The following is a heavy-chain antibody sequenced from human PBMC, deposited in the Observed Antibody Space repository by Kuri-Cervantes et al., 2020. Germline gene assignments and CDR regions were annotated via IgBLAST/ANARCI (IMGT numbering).Heavy chain of an antibody. CDR1: VFTFDDYA. J-gene: IGHJ3*02. CDR2: ISWNSGSI. Sequence: SLKISCAASVFTFDDYAMHWVRQAPGKGLEWVSGISWNSGSIGYADSVKGRFTISRDNAKNSLYLQMNSLRAEDTALYYCAKVCPADAFDIWGQGTMVTVSS. V-gene: IGHV3-9*01. CDR3: AKVCPADAFDI.